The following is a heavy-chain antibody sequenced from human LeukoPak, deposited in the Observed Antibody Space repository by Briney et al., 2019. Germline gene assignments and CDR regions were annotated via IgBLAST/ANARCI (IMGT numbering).Heavy chain of an antibody. CDR2: IHFSGTI. V-gene: IGHV4-31*03. D-gene: IGHD5-18*01. CDR3: AAGGDTAKGGKY. Sequence: SETLSLTCTVSGASISGTSYYWTWTRHHPGEGLEWLGFIHFSGTIYYNPSLSSRLIISADTSKNQMSLKLSSVPAADTAVYYCAAGGDTAKGGKYWGQGTQVTVSS. J-gene: IGHJ4*02. CDR1: GASISGTSYY.